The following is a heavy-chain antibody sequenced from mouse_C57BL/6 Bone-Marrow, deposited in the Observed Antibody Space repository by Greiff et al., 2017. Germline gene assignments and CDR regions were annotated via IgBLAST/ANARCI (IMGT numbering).Heavy chain of an antibody. D-gene: IGHD3-2*02. J-gene: IGHJ4*01. CDR2: INPNYGTT. CDR3: VTAQATDYAMDY. V-gene: IGHV1-39*01. Sequence: VQLKESGPELVKPGASVKISCKASGYSFTDYNMNWVKQSNGKSLEWIGVINPNYGTTSYNQKFKGKATLTVDQSSSTAYMQLNSLTSEDSAVYYCVTAQATDYAMDYWGQGTSVTVSS. CDR1: GYSFTDYN.